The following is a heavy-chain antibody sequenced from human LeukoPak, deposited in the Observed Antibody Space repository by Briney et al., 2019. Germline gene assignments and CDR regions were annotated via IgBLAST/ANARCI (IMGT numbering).Heavy chain of an antibody. V-gene: IGHV3-9*01. CDR2: ISWNSGSI. D-gene: IGHD5-18*01. Sequence: PGRSLRLSCAASGFTFDDYAMHWVRQAPGKGLEWVSGISWNSGSIGYADSVKGRFTTSRDNAKNSLYLQMNSLRAEDTALYYCAKDMGAGYSYADYWGQGTLVTVSS. J-gene: IGHJ4*02. CDR3: AKDMGAGYSYADY. CDR1: GFTFDDYA.